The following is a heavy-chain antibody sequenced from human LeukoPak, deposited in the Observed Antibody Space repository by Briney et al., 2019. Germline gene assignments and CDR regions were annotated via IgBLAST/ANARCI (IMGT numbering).Heavy chain of an antibody. CDR3: AKHCYSGLVSLSPDY. J-gene: IGHJ4*02. V-gene: IGHV3-30*02. CDR2: VRYDGSNE. Sequence: PGGSLRLSWQTLGSVSRNYAMNWCRQAPGKGLEWVAFVRYDGSNEYYADSVKGRFTISRDNSRHTLYLRMNSRRAEVTFGDSWAKHCYSGLVSLSPDYWGLGTLVTVSS. CDR1: GSVSRNYA. D-gene: IGHD2/OR15-2a*01.